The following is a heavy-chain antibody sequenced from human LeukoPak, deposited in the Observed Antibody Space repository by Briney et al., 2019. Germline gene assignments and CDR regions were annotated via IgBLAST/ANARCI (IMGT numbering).Heavy chain of an antibody. V-gene: IGHV4-39*07. J-gene: IGHJ5*02. CDR3: AREDLAYCGGDCYRRNWFDP. CDR2: IYYSGST. D-gene: IGHD2-21*02. CDR1: GGSISSSSYY. Sequence: SETLSLTCTVSGGSISSSSYYWGWIRQPPGKGLEWIGSIYYSGSTCYNPSLKSRVTISVDTSKNQFSLKLSSVTAADTAVYYCAREDLAYCGGDCYRRNWFDPWGQGTLVTVSS.